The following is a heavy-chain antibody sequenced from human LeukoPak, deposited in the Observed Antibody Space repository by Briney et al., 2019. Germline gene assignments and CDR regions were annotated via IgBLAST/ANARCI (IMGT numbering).Heavy chain of an antibody. CDR1: GGSFSGYY. CDR2: INHSGST. Sequence: SETLSLTCAVYGGSFSGYYWSWIRQPPGKGLEWMGEINHSGSTNYNPSLKSRVTISVDTSKNQFSLKLSSVTAADTAVYYCARGRGYSYGYYYYYYMDVWGKGTTVTISS. J-gene: IGHJ6*03. D-gene: IGHD5-18*01. V-gene: IGHV4-34*01. CDR3: ARGRGYSYGYYYYYYMDV.